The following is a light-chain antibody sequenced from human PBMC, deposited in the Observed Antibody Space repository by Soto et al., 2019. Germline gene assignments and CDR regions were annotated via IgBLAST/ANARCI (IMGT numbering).Light chain of an antibody. CDR1: SSDIGTFNY. CDR2: NVS. Sequence: QPASVSGSPGQSITISCTGTSSDIGTFNYVSWYQQHPGKAPKLIIFNVSNRPSGLSNRFSGSKSGNTASLTISGLQAEDEADYFCSSFTSGSLYVFGTGTKLTVL. J-gene: IGLJ1*01. CDR3: SSFTSGSLYV. V-gene: IGLV2-14*01.